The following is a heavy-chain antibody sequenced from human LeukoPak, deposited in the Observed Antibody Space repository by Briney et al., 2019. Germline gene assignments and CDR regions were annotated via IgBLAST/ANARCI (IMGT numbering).Heavy chain of an antibody. CDR3: AYCGGDCYSRWFDP. CDR2: ISAYNGNT. V-gene: IGHV1-18*01. J-gene: IGHJ5*02. Sequence: ASVEVSCKASGYTFTSYGISWVRQAPGQGLEWMGWISAYNGNTNYAQKLQGRVTMTTDTSTSTAYMELRSLRSDDTAVYYCAYCGGDCYSRWFDPWGQGTLVTVSS. CDR1: GYTFTSYG. D-gene: IGHD2-21*02.